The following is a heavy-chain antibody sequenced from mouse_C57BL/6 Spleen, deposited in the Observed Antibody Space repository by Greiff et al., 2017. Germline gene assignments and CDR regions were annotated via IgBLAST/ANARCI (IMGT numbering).Heavy chain of an antibody. D-gene: IGHD2-3*01. CDR3: ARDEGDGYFVFAY. CDR2: SRNKAHDYTT. J-gene: IGHJ3*01. Sequence: EVMLVESGGGLVQSGRSLRLSCATSGFTFSDFYMEWVRQAPGKGLEWIAASRNKAHDYTTESSASVKGRFIVSRDTSKSILYLQMNALRAEDTAIYYCARDEGDGYFVFAYWGQGTLVTVSA. CDR1: GFTFSDFY. V-gene: IGHV7-1*01.